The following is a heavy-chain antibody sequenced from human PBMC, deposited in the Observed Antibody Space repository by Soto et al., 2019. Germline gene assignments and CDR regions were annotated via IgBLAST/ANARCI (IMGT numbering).Heavy chain of an antibody. CDR2: MTPNSGNT. J-gene: IGHJ3*02. CDR1: GYTFTSYD. V-gene: IGHV1-8*01. Sequence: ASVKVSCKASGYTFTSYDINWVRQATGQGLEWMGWMTPNSGNTGYAQTYQGKVTMTKSTSLSTAYMELSSLRSEDTAVYYCARVRRDPTSLLWFGELNAFDIWGQGTMVTVSS. CDR3: ARVRRDPTSLLWFGELNAFDI. D-gene: IGHD3-10*01.